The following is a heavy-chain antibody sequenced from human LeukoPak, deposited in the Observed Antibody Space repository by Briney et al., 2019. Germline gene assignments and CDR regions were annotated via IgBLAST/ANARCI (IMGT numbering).Heavy chain of an antibody. CDR2: INCNGGSI. J-gene: IGHJ3*01. Sequence: GGSLRLSCAVSRVTFDEYGMSWVRQTAGKGLEWVWGINCNGGSIGNAASLKGRLTLSRDNAKSSLYLQLNRLRAEDTAVYYCARAYGKWIDVYFYAFVLWGEGTMVTVSS. CDR3: ARAYGKWIDVYFYAFVL. D-gene: IGHD3-10*01. V-gene: IGHV3-20*04. CDR1: RVTFDEYG.